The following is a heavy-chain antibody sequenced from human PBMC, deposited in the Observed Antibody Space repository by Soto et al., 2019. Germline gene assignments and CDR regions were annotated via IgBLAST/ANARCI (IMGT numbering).Heavy chain of an antibody. D-gene: IGHD3-10*01. CDR3: ARAHREYYYGSGLRFDP. J-gene: IGHJ5*02. CDR1: GGSISSGGYY. CDR2: IYYSGST. V-gene: IGHV4-31*03. Sequence: QVQLQESGPGLVKPSQTLSLTCTVSGGSISSGGYYWSWIRQHPGKGLEWIGYIYYSGSTYYNPSLKSRVTIAVATSKNQFSLKLSSVTAADSAAYYCARAHREYYYGSGLRFDPWGPGTLVTDSS.